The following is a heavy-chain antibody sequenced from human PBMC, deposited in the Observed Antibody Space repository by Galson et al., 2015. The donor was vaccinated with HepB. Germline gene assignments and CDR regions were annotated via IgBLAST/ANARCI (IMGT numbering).Heavy chain of an antibody. V-gene: IGHV3-53*01. Sequence: SLRLSCAASGFTVSNNYMSWVRQAPGKGLKWVSIIYRGGSTYYADSVKGRFTISRDDSKNTLFLQMNSLRAEDTALYYCASRYSSSWAALDYWGQGTLVTVSS. CDR1: GFTVSNNY. D-gene: IGHD6-13*01. J-gene: IGHJ4*02. CDR3: ASRYSSSWAALDY. CDR2: IYRGGST.